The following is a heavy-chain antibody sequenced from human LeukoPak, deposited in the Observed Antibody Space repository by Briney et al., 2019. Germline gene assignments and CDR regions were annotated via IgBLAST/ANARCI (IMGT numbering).Heavy chain of an antibody. CDR1: GFTFGDFA. V-gene: IGHV3-49*03. CDR2: IRSKPYGGTT. D-gene: IGHD3-3*01. Sequence: GGSLRLSCTASGFTFGDFAMSWFRQAPGKGLEWIGFIRSKPYGGTTEYAASVKGRFTISRDDSKSIAYLQMNSLKTEDTAVYYCTRRYYDFWSGYYDGVGYWGQGTLVTVSS. J-gene: IGHJ4*02. CDR3: TRRYYDFWSGYYDGVGY.